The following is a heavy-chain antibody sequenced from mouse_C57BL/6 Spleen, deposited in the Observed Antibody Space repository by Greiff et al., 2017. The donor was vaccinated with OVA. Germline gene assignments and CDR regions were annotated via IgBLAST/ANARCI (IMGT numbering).Heavy chain of an antibody. V-gene: IGHV1-19*01. J-gene: IGHJ2*01. CDR3: ARDTTVVAARYFDY. CDR1: GYTFTDYY. CDR2: INPYNGGT. D-gene: IGHD1-1*01. Sequence: EVQLQQSGPVLVKPGASVKMSCKASGYTFTDYYMNWVKQSHGKSLEWIGVINPYNGGTSYNQKFKGKATLTVDKSSSTAYMELNSLTSEDSAVYYCARDTTVVAARYFDYWGQGTTLTVSS.